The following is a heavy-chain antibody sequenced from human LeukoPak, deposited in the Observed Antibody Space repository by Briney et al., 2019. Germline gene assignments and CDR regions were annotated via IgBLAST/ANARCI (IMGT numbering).Heavy chain of an antibody. D-gene: IGHD3-3*01. CDR1: GFTFRSYW. Sequence: GGSLRLSCAASGFTFRSYWMHWVRQAPGKGLVWVSRISSDGSSTNYADSVKGRFTISRDNAKNTLYLQMNSLRAEDTAVYYCARAPYYDFWSGYPPDHWGQGTLVTVSS. V-gene: IGHV3-74*01. CDR2: ISSDGSST. CDR3: ARAPYYDFWSGYPPDH. J-gene: IGHJ5*02.